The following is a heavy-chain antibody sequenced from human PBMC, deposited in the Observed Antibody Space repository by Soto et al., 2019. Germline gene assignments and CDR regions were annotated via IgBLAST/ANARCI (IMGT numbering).Heavy chain of an antibody. Sequence: SETLSLTCTVSGVSISSGGYYWSWIRQHPGKGLEWIGYIYYSGSTYYNPSLKSRVTISVDTSKNQFSLKLSSVTAADTAVYYCARLDGGIRQYYFDYWGQGTLVTVSS. CDR3: ARLDGGIRQYYFDY. D-gene: IGHD2-15*01. CDR2: IYYSGST. CDR1: GVSISSGGYY. V-gene: IGHV4-31*03. J-gene: IGHJ4*02.